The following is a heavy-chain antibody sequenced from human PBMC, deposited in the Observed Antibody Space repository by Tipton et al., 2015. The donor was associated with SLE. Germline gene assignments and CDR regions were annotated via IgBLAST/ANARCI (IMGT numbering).Heavy chain of an antibody. J-gene: IGHJ5*02. Sequence: TLSLTCTVSGGSISSGSYYWGWIRQPPGKGLEWIGTIYYSGSTYYNPSLKSRVTISVDTSKNQFSLKLSSVTAADTAVYYCARFYDSSGYYQGWFDPWGQGTLVTVSS. CDR3: ARFYDSSGYYQGWFDP. V-gene: IGHV4-39*07. CDR1: GGSISSGSYY. D-gene: IGHD3-22*01. CDR2: IYYSGST.